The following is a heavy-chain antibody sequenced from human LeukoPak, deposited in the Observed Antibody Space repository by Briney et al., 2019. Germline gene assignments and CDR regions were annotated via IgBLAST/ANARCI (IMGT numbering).Heavy chain of an antibody. CDR3: ARGAGYDKGHGMDV. D-gene: IGHD3-22*01. CDR1: GFTFSTYN. CDR2: IGSGSFTI. V-gene: IGHV3-48*04. J-gene: IGHJ6*02. Sequence: GGSLRLSCAASGFTFSTYNMNWVRQAPGKGLEWVSYIGSGSFTIYYADSVKGRFTISRDNAKNSLYLQMNSLRAEDTAVYYCARGAGYDKGHGMDVWGQGTTVTVSS.